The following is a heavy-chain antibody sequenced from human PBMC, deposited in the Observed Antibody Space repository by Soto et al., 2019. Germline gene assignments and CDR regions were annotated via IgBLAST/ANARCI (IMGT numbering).Heavy chain of an antibody. D-gene: IGHD1-7*01. CDR1: GGSISSYH. Sequence: SETLSLTGTVSGGSISSYHWSWIRQSAGKGLEWIGRIYTSGNTHYNPSLKSRVTVSIDTSKNQFFLTVNSVTAADSAVYYCARESGDNWDYEAYWGQGTPVTVSS. J-gene: IGHJ4*02. V-gene: IGHV4-4*07. CDR3: ARESGDNWDYEAY. CDR2: IYTSGNT.